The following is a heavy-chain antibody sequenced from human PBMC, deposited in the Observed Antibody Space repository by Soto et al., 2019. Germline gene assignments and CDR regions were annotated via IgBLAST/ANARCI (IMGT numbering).Heavy chain of an antibody. V-gene: IGHV1-18*01. CDR2: ISAYNGNT. Sequence: QVRLVQSGAEVKKPGASVKVSCKASGYTFTSYGISWVRQAPGQGLEWMGWISAYNGNTNYAQKLQGRVTMTTDTSTSTAYMELRSLRSDDTAVYYCARDSVGLVGAGASAEYFQHWGQGTLVTVSS. CDR3: ARDSVGLVGAGASAEYFQH. J-gene: IGHJ1*01. CDR1: GYTFTSYG. D-gene: IGHD1-26*01.